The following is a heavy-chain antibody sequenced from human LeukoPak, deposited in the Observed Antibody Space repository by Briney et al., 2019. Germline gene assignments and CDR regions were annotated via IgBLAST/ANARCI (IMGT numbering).Heavy chain of an antibody. V-gene: IGHV1-69*04. D-gene: IGHD6-13*01. CDR2: IIPILGIA. CDR3: ARELAAAGSYYSDY. Sequence: SVKVSCKASGGTFSSYAISWVRQAPGQGLEWMGRIIPILGIANYAQKFQGRVTITADKSTSTAYMELSSLRSEDTAVYYCARELAAAGSYYSDYWGQGTLVTVSS. J-gene: IGHJ4*02. CDR1: GGTFSSYA.